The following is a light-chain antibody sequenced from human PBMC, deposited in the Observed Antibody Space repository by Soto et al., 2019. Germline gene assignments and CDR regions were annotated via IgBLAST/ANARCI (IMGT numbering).Light chain of an antibody. CDR3: AAWDDSLNGRVV. CDR1: SSNIGSNT. J-gene: IGLJ2*01. Sequence: QSVLTQPPSASGTPGQRVTISCSGSSSNIGSNTVNWYQQLPGTAPRLLIYNNNQRPSGVPDRVSGSKSDTSASLAISGLQSEDEADYYCAAWDDSLNGRVVFGGGTKLTVL. CDR2: NNN. V-gene: IGLV1-44*01.